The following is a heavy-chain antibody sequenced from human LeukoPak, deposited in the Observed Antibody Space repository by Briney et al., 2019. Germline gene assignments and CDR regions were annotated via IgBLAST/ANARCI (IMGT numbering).Heavy chain of an antibody. CDR1: GYTFTSYG. Sequence: ASVKVSCKASGYTFTSYGISWVRQAPGQGLEWMGIINPSGGSTSYAQKFQGRVTMTRDTSTSTVYMELSSLKSEDTAVYYCARDQAYCSSTSCYPELFDYWGQGTLVTVSS. D-gene: IGHD2-2*01. CDR3: ARDQAYCSSTSCYPELFDY. V-gene: IGHV1-46*01. CDR2: INPSGGST. J-gene: IGHJ4*02.